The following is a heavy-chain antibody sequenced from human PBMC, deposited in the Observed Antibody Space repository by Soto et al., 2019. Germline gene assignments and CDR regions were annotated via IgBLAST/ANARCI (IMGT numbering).Heavy chain of an antibody. V-gene: IGHV1-69*01. CDR3: ARDSPGGGYYYGMDV. D-gene: IGHD3-16*01. Sequence: QGQLEQSGAEVRKPGSSVKVSCKASGGSFSSYAISWVRQAPGQGLEWMGGIVPVLGTSHSAQKFQGRVTFSTDDSPTTAYMALSSLRSEDPSGYYCARDSPGGGYYYGMDVWGQGTTVTVSS. CDR2: IVPVLGTS. J-gene: IGHJ6*02. CDR1: GGSFSSYA.